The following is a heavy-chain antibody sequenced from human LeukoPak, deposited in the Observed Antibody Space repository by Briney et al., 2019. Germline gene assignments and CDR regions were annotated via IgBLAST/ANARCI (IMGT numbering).Heavy chain of an antibody. CDR2: IYTSGST. CDR3: ASDIVGATWRYYYYGMDV. J-gene: IGHJ6*02. CDR1: GGSISSGSYY. Sequence: SQTLSLTCTVSGGSISSGSYYWRWIRQPAGKGLEWIGRIYTSGSTNYNPSLKSRVTISVDTSKNQFSLKLSSVTAADTAVYYCASDIVGATWRYYYYGMDVWGQGTTATVSS. V-gene: IGHV4-61*02. D-gene: IGHD1-26*01.